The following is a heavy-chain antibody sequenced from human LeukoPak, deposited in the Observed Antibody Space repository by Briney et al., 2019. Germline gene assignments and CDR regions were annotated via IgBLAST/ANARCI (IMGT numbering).Heavy chain of an antibody. D-gene: IGHD6-19*01. CDR2: IYYSGST. Sequence: PSETLSLTCTVSGGSISSGGYYWSWIRQHPGKGLEWIGYIYYSGSTYYNPSLKSRVTISVDTSKNQFSLKLSSVTAADTAVYYCARRFVAENFFDYWGQRTLVTVSS. V-gene: IGHV4-31*03. J-gene: IGHJ4*02. CDR3: ARRFVAENFFDY. CDR1: GGSISSGGYY.